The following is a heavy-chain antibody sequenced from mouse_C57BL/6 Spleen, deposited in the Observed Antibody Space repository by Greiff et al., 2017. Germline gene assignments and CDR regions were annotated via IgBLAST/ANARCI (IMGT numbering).Heavy chain of an antibody. J-gene: IGHJ3*01. CDR1: GYTFTDYE. V-gene: IGHV1-15*01. CDR2: IDPETGGT. Sequence: QVQLQQSGAELVRPGASVTLSCKASGYTFTDYEMHWVKQTPVHGLEWIGAIDPETGGTAYNQKVKGKAILTADKSSSTAYMELRSLTSEDSAVYYCTRDDDGYGWFAYWGQGTLVTVSA. D-gene: IGHD2-3*01. CDR3: TRDDDGYGWFAY.